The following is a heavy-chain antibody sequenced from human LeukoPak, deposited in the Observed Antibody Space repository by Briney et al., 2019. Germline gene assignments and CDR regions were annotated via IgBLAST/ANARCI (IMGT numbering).Heavy chain of an antibody. CDR1: GGSISSGGYY. CDR2: IYYSGST. V-gene: IGHV4-31*03. Sequence: SQTLSLTCTVSGGSISSGGYYWSWIRQHPGKGLEWIGYIYYSGSTYYNPSLKSRVTISVDTSKNQFSLKLSSVTAADTAVYYCARPGIRVQNYYYYYGMDVWGQGTTVTVSS. D-gene: IGHD1-1*01. J-gene: IGHJ6*02. CDR3: ARPGIRVQNYYYYYGMDV.